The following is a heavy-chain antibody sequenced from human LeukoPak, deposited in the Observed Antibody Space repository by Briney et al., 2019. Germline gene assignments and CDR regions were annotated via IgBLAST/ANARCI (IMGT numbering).Heavy chain of an antibody. D-gene: IGHD3-22*01. CDR1: GFTFNNYW. CDR3: AKEENYYDSSGYYNYYYYMDV. V-gene: IGHV3-23*01. J-gene: IGHJ6*03. CDR2: ISGRGAST. Sequence: GGSLRLSCVASGFTFNNYWLSWVRQAPGKGLEWVSGISGRGASTYYADSVKGRFTISRDNSKNTLYLQMNSLRAEDTAVYYCAKEENYYDSSGYYNYYYYMDVWGKGTTVTVSS.